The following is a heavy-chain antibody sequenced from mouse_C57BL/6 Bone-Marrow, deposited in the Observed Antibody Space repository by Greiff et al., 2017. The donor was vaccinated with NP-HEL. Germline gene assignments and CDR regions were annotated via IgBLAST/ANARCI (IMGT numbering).Heavy chain of an antibody. V-gene: IGHV14-4*01. CDR2: IDPENGDT. J-gene: IGHJ1*03. CDR3: TTGGYYGGYFDV. Sequence: VQLQQSGAELVRPGALVKLSCTASGFNIKDDYMHWVKQRPEQGLEWIGWIDPENGDTEYASKFQGKATITADTSSNTAYLQLSSLTSEDTAVYYCTTGGYYGGYFDVWGTGTTVTVSS. D-gene: IGHD2-3*01. CDR1: GFNIKDDY.